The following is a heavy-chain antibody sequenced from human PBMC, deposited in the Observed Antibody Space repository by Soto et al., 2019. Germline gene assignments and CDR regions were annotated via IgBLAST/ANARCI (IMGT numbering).Heavy chain of an antibody. CDR1: GFTFSSYG. J-gene: IGHJ6*02. D-gene: IGHD5-12*01. CDR3: AKDRLRGYYYYGMDV. CDR2: ISYDGSNK. Sequence: GGSLRLSCAASGFTFSSYGMHWVRQAPGKGLEWVAVISYDGSNKYYADSVKGRFPISRDNSKNTLYLQMNSLRAEDTAVYYCAKDRLRGYYYYGMDVWGQGTTVTVSS. V-gene: IGHV3-30*18.